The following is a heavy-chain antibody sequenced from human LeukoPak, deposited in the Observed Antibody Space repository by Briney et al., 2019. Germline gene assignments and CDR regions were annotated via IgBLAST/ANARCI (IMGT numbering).Heavy chain of an antibody. CDR2: IYYSGST. D-gene: IGHD4-11*01. CDR3: ARQRGPVTYFDY. V-gene: IGHV4-59*08. J-gene: IGHJ4*02. CDR1: GGSFSSYY. Sequence: PSETLSLTCTVSGGSFSSYYWSWIRHPPGKGLEWSGYIYYSGSTNYTPSLKSRVTISVDTSKNQFSLKLSSVTAADTAVYYCARQRGPVTYFDYWGQGTLVTVSS.